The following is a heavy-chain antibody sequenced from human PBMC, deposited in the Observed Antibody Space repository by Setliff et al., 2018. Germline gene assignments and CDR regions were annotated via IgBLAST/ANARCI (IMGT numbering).Heavy chain of an antibody. V-gene: IGHV1-69*05. J-gene: IGHJ6*03. D-gene: IGHD2-15*01. CDR1: GGTFSSYG. Sequence: ASVKVSCKASGGTFSSYGVSWVRQAPGQGLEWMGGTIPMFGSTNYAQKFQGRVTIMTDESTSTAYMEVSSLRYEDTAVYYCAREGVDTRSSTDYRYYMDVWGKGTTVTVSS. CDR3: AREGVDTRSSTDYRYYMDV. CDR2: TIPMFGST.